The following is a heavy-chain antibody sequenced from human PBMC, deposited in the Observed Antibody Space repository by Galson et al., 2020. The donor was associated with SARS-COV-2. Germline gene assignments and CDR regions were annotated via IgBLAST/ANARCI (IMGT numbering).Heavy chain of an antibody. CDR2: IYYSGST. J-gene: IGHJ4*02. Sequence: SETLSLTCTVSGGSISSGGYYWSWIRQHPGKGLEWIGYIYYSGSTYYNPSLKSRVTISVDTSKNQFSLKLSSVTAADTAVYYCARESIAAAGREFDYWGQGTLVTVSS. CDR3: ARESIAAAGREFDY. D-gene: IGHD6-13*01. CDR1: GGSISSGGYY. V-gene: IGHV4-31*03.